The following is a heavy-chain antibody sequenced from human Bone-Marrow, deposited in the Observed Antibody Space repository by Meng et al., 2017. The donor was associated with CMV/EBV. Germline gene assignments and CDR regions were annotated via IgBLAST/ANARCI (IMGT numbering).Heavy chain of an antibody. Sequence: GGSLRLSCAASGVTFSNYGMHWVRQAPGKGLEWVAVIWSDGSNTYYAVSVKGRFTISRDNSKNTLYLQMNSLRAEDTAVYYCTAGIAVVGSGYWGQGTLVTVSS. J-gene: IGHJ4*02. CDR3: TAGIAVVGSGY. D-gene: IGHD6-19*01. V-gene: IGHV3-33*01. CDR1: GVTFSNYG. CDR2: IWSDGSNT.